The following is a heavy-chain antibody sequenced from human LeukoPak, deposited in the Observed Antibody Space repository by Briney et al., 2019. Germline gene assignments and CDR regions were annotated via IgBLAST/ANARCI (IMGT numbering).Heavy chain of an antibody. CDR3: ADYSSLDAFDI. CDR2: IIPIFGTA. J-gene: IGHJ3*02. CDR1: GGTFSSYG. D-gene: IGHD6-19*01. Sequence: SVKVSCKASGGTFSSYGISWVRQAPGQGLEWMGRIIPIFGTANYAQKFQGRVTITTDESTSTAYMELSSLRSEDTAVYYCADYSSLDAFDIWGQGTMVTVSS. V-gene: IGHV1-69*05.